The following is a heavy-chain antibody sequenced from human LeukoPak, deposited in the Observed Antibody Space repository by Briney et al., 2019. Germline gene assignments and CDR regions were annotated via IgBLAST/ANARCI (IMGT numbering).Heavy chain of an antibody. V-gene: IGHV2-5*02. Sequence: SGPTLVNPTQTLTLTCTYSGFSLRARGVAVAWIRQPPGKALEWLALIYWDDDKRYSPSLNNRLTITKDTSKSQVVLTMTNMDPLDTATYYCAHRGSSWFDHWGPGILVTVSS. D-gene: IGHD3-10*01. J-gene: IGHJ5*02. CDR1: GFSLRARGVA. CDR2: IYWDDDK. CDR3: AHRGSSWFDH.